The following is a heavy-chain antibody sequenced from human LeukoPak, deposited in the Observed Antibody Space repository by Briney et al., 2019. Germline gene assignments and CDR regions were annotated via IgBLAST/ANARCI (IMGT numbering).Heavy chain of an antibody. CDR1: GGSISSSSYY. CDR3: ATQPSLYDILTGYYMGPFDY. V-gene: IGHV4-39*01. D-gene: IGHD3-9*01. CDR2: IYYSGST. J-gene: IGHJ4*02. Sequence: SETLSLTCTVSGGSISSSSYYWGWIRQPPGKGLEWIGSIYYSGSTYYNPSLKSRVTISVDTSKNQFSLKLSSVTAADTAVYYCATQPSLYDILTGYYMGPFDYWGQGTLVTVSS.